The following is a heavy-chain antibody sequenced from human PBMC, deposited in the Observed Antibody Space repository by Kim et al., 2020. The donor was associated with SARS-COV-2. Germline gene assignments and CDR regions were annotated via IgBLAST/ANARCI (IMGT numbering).Heavy chain of an antibody. CDR2: ISSGGTYI. V-gene: IGHV3-11*06. Sequence: GGSLRLSCAASGFTFSAYYMTWIRQAPGKGLEWISFISSGGTYINYADSVKGRFTISRDNAKNTVFLQMNSLRGGDTAVYFCERGRDYYESSGFCPDMWGQGTKGTVSS. CDR1: GFTFSAYY. CDR3: ERGRDYYESSGFCPDM. J-gene: IGHJ3*02. D-gene: IGHD3-22*01.